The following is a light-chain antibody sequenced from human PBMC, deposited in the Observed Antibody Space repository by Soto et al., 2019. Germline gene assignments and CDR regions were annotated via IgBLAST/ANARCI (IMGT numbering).Light chain of an antibody. CDR1: NSDINY. Sequence: QSVLTQPASVSGAPGQSITISCTGTNSDINYVSWHQQHPGKAPKLLIYGVINRSSGVSNRFSGSKSGNTASLTISGLQPEDDADYYCSSSTTTNTFVFGTGTKLTVL. CDR2: GVI. V-gene: IGLV2-14*01. J-gene: IGLJ1*01. CDR3: SSSTTTNTFV.